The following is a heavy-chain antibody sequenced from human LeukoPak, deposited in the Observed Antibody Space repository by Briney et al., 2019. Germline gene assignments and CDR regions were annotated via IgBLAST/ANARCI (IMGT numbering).Heavy chain of an antibody. J-gene: IGHJ6*02. Sequence: ASVKVSCKASGYTFTSYDINWVRQATGQGLEWMGWIDPNSGNTGYAQKFQGRVTMTRNTSISTAYMELSSLRSEDTAVYYCAREWYSSSWYYYGTDVWGQGTTVTVSS. D-gene: IGHD6-13*01. CDR1: GYTFTSYD. V-gene: IGHV1-8*01. CDR3: AREWYSSSWYYYGTDV. CDR2: IDPNSGNT.